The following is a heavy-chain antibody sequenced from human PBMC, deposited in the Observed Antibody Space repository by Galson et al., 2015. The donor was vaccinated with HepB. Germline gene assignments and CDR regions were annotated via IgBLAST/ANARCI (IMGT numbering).Heavy chain of an antibody. D-gene: IGHD4-11*01. CDR2: ISGNGGST. J-gene: IGHJ4*02. CDR3: AKASRYSNFYFDC. V-gene: IGHV3-23*01. CDR1: GFTFSSYP. Sequence: SLRLSCAASGFTFSSYPMTWVRQAPGKGLEWVSAISGNGGSTFYADSVKGRFTISRDNSKNTLYLQMDSLRAEETAVYYCAKASRYSNFYFDCWGQGTLVTVSS.